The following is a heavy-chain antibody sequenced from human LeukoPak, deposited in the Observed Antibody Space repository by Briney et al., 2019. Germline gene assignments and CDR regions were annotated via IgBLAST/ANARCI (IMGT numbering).Heavy chain of an antibody. D-gene: IGHD3-3*01. CDR3: ATVRGQYYDFWSGYDQLYY. V-gene: IGHV1-69*05. CDR1: GGTFSSYA. J-gene: IGHJ4*02. Sequence: ASVKVSCKASGGTFSSYAISWVRQAPGQGLEWMGGIIPIFGTANYAQKFQGRVTMTRDTSISTAYMELSRLRSEDTAVYYCATVRGQYYDFWSGYDQLYYWRQGTLLTVSS. CDR2: IIPIFGTA.